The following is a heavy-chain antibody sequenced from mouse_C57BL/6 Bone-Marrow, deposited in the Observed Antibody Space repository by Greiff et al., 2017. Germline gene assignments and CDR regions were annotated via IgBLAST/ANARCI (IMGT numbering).Heavy chain of an antibody. CDR2: IYPGNSDT. CDR3: TRWSYDGDYVGFAY. Sequence: VQLQQPGAELVKPGASVKMSCKTSGYTFTSYWMHWVKQRPGQGLEWIGAIYPGNSDTSYNQKFKGKAKLTAVTSASTAYMELSSLTNEDSAVYYCTRWSYDGDYVGFAYWGQGTLVTVSA. D-gene: IGHD2-3*01. V-gene: IGHV1-5*01. CDR1: GYTFTSYW. J-gene: IGHJ3*01.